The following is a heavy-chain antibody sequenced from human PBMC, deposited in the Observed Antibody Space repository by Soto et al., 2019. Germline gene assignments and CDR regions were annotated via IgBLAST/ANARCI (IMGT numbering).Heavy chain of an antibody. Sequence: GGSLRLSCAASGFTFSSYAMSWVRQAPGKGLEWVSAISGSGGSTYYADSVKGRFTISRDNSKNTLYLQMNSLRAEDTGVYYCAKSPNTFCSSTSCLPGAFYYYMDVWGKGTTVTVSS. CDR3: AKSPNTFCSSTSCLPGAFYYYMDV. J-gene: IGHJ6*03. CDR2: ISGSGGST. CDR1: GFTFSSYA. D-gene: IGHD2-2*01. V-gene: IGHV3-23*01.